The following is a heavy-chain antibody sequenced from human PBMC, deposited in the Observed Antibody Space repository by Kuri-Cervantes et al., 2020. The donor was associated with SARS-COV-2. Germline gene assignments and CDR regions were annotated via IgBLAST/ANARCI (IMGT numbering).Heavy chain of an antibody. V-gene: IGHV3-48*03. J-gene: IGHJ6*02. CDR3: ASYCSSTSCYEDDYYYYGMDV. Sequence: GASLKTSCAASGFIFKSYEMNWVRQAPGKGLEWVSYISSSGSTIYYADSVKGRLTISRDNAKNSLYLQMNSLRAEDTAVYYCASYCSSTSCYEDDYYYYGMDVWGQGTTVTVSS. CDR1: GFIFKSYE. CDR2: ISSSGSTI. D-gene: IGHD2-2*01.